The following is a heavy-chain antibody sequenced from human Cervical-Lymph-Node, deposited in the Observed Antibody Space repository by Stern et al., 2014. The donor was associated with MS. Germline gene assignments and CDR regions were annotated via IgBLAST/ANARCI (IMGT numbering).Heavy chain of an antibody. J-gene: IGHJ4*02. CDR3: ARATSDYIWGTYRFLDS. Sequence: VHLVEAGAEVKKPGSSVKVSCKASGGTISNYIIGWVRQAPGQGLEWMGGIIPMFCIANYAEKFQDRVTITADESTSTAYMDLSSLRSEDTAVYYCARATSDYIWGTYRFLDSWGQGTLVIVSS. CDR2: IIPMFCIA. D-gene: IGHD3-16*02. CDR1: GGTISNYI. V-gene: IGHV1-69*01.